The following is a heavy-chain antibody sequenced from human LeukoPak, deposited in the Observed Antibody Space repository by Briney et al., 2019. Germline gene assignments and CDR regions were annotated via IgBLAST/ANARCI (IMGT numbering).Heavy chain of an antibody. J-gene: IGHJ3*02. Sequence: GGSLRLSCAASGFTFSGSAMHWVRHASGKGLEWVGRIRSKANSYATAYAESVKGSLTISRDDLKKTAYLQLDSLKTDYTPLYYCTTIFGVVTLDAFDICGQGTMVTVS. V-gene: IGHV3-73*01. CDR1: GFTFSGSA. D-gene: IGHD3-3*01. CDR2: IRSKANSYAT. CDR3: TTIFGVVTLDAFDI.